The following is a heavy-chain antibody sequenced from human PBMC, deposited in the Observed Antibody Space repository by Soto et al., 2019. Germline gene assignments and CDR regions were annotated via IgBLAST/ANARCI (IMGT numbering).Heavy chain of an antibody. V-gene: IGHV3-23*01. CDR3: AKDSCDYFCPGHYYHLDY. J-gene: IGHJ4*02. D-gene: IGHD3-3*01. CDR1: RFSFNTFA. Sequence: PGGSLRLSCVASRFSFNTFAMSWVRQAPGKGLEWVSSINAGGGNTYYADSVKGRFTVSRDNSKNTLHLQMDTLRAEDTALYYCAKDSCDYFCPGHYYHLDYWGQRTQFTVAS. CDR2: INAGGGNT.